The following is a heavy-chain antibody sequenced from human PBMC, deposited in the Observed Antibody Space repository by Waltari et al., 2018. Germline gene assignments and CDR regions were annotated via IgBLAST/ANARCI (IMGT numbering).Heavy chain of an antibody. J-gene: IGHJ3*01. CDR3: ARGGQIVRPRPLDL. D-gene: IGHD6-6*01. CDR2: IYSSATT. V-gene: IGHV3-66*01. CDR1: GFTVTRTY. Sequence: EGQLVESGGGLVQPGGSLRLSCAASGFTVTRTYRTWVRQAPGKGLGWGSTIYSSATTFYADSVKGRFTISRDNSKNLLFLQMDDLRVNDTAVYYCARGGQIVRPRPLDLWGPGTLVTVSS.